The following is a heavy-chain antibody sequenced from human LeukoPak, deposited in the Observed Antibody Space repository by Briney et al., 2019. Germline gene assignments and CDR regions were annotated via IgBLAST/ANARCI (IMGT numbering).Heavy chain of an antibody. CDR1: GFTFSSYG. CDR2: LSFDGNHQ. Sequence: GRSLRLSCAASGFTFSSYGIHWVRQAPGKGLEWVALLSFDGNHQFYADSVKGRFTLSRDNFKNIVFLEMTSLRVEDTAVYYCARDWFDSGWYLDHWGQGALVTVSS. V-gene: IGHV3-30*13. J-gene: IGHJ4*02. D-gene: IGHD6-19*01. CDR3: ARDWFDSGWYLDH.